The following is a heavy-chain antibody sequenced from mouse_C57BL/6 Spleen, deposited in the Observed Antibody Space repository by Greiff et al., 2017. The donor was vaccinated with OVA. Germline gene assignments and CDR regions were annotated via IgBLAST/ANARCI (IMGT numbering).Heavy chain of an antibody. D-gene: IGHD1-1*01. CDR3: ATSYYYGSSPYWYFDV. CDR2: INPNNGGT. V-gene: IGHV1-26*01. Sequence: VQLKHSGPELVKPGASVKISCKASGYTFTDYYMNRVKQSHGKSLEWIGDINPNNGGTSYNQKFKGKATLTVDKSSSTAYMELRSLTSEDSAVYYSATSYYYGSSPYWYFDVWGTESTVTVSS. J-gene: IGHJ1*03. CDR1: GYTFTDYY.